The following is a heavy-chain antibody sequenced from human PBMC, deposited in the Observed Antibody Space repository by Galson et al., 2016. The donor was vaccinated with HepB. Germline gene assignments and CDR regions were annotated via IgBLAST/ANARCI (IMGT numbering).Heavy chain of an antibody. Sequence: SLRLSCAASGLSVSIAWMTWVRQAPGKGLEWVGRVKSRADGGTTDYAAAVKGRFTISRDESRNTLYLQMNTLKVEDTAVYYCTSGATYWGQGTLVTVPS. V-gene: IGHV3-15*05. CDR2: VKSRADGGTT. J-gene: IGHJ4*02. CDR1: GLSVSIAW. CDR3: TSGATY.